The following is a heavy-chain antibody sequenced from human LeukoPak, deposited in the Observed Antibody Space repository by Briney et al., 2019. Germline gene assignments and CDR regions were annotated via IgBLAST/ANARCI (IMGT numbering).Heavy chain of an antibody. D-gene: IGHD3-10*01. CDR2: ISDSXRSS. CDR1: GXXXXXXA. CDR3: ARDRMVYTY. V-gene: IGHV3-23*01. Sequence: PGGSLRLSCAAXGXXXXXXAXXXXXXAXXXXLXWVXAISDSXRSSYYAXSXKGRFTISRDNSKNTLYLQMNSXRAEETAVYYCARDRMVYTYWGQGTLVTVSS. J-gene: IGHJ4*02.